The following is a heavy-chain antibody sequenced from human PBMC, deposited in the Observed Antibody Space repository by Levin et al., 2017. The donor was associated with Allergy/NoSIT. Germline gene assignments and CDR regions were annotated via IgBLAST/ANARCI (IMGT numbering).Heavy chain of an antibody. CDR2: ISSSSSYI. J-gene: IGHJ4*02. CDR1: GFTFSSYS. CDR3: ARDGPQDSQGYYYDSSGYYDY. V-gene: IGHV3-21*01. Sequence: PGGSLRLSCAASGFTFSSYSMNWVRQAPGKGLEWVSSISSSSSYIYYADSVKGRFTISRDNAKNSLYLQMNSLRAEDTAVYYCARDGPQDSQGYYYDSSGYYDYWGQGTLVTVSS. D-gene: IGHD3-22*01.